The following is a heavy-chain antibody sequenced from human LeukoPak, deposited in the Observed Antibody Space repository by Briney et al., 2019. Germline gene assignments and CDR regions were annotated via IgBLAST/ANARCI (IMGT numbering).Heavy chain of an antibody. CDR2: IYTSGST. D-gene: IGHD2-15*01. V-gene: IGHV4-61*02. CDR1: GGSISSGSYY. J-gene: IGHJ4*02. CDR3: ARTPCSGGSCYSRLYFDY. Sequence: SQTLSLTCTVSGGSISSGSYYWSWIRQPAGKGLEWLGRIYTSGSTNYNPSLKSRVTISVDTSKNQFSLKLSSVTAADTAVYYCARTPCSGGSCYSRLYFDYWGQGTLVTVSS.